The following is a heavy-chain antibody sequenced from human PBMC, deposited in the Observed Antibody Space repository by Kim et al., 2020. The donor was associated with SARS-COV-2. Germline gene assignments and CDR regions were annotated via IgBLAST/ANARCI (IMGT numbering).Heavy chain of an antibody. CDR2: ISYDGSNK. CDR1: GFTFSSYA. CDR3: ARGGLGLSDWFDP. D-gene: IGHD3-16*01. Sequence: GGSLRLSCAASGFTFSSYAMHWVRQAPGKGLEWVAVISYDGSNKYYADSVKGRFTISRDNSKNTLYLQMNSLRAEDTAVYYCARGGLGLSDWFDPWGQGTLVTVSS. J-gene: IGHJ5*02. V-gene: IGHV3-30*04.